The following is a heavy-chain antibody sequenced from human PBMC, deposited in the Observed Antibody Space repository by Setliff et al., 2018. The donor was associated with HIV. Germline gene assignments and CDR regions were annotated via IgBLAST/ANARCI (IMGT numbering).Heavy chain of an antibody. CDR2: IYISGRT. CDR3: SRSPKGRYGDYVYAFDI. CDR1: GDSISTYY. V-gene: IGHV4-4*09. Sequence: SETLSLTCTVSGDSISTYYWSWIRQHPGKGLEWIWYIYISGRTSYNPSLKRRVTISVDTSKNQFYLKLSSVTAADTAIYYCSRSPKGRYGDYVYAFDIWGQGTMVTVSS. D-gene: IGHD4-17*01. J-gene: IGHJ3*02.